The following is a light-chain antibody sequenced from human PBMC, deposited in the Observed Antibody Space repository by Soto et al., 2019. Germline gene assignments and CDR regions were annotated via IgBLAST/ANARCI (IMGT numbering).Light chain of an antibody. J-gene: IGKJ2*01. CDR2: GAS. Sequence: EIVMTQSPATLSVSPGERATLSCRASQSVSSNLAWYQQKPGQAPRLLIYGASTRATGIPARFSGSGSGTEFTLTLISLQSEDFAVYYCQQYNNWPQTFGQGNKLEIK. CDR1: QSVSSN. CDR3: QQYNNWPQT. V-gene: IGKV3-15*01.